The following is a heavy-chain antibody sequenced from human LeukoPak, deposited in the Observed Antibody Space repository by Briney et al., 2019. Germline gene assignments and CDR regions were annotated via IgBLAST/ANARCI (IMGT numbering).Heavy chain of an antibody. CDR2: ISWNSGSI. J-gene: IGHJ5*02. D-gene: IGHD3-22*01. CDR3: ARDLGQYYDTSDNWFDP. Sequence: PGGSLRLSCAASGFTFDDHAMHWVRQAPGKGLEWVSGISWNSGSIGYADSVKGRFTISRDNAKNTLNLQMNSLRAEDTAVYYCARDLGQYYDTSDNWFDPWGQGTLVTVSS. V-gene: IGHV3-9*01. CDR1: GFTFDDHA.